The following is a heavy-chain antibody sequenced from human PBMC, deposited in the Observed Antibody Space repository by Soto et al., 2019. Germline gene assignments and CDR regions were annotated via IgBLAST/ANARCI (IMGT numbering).Heavy chain of an antibody. CDR3: ARDRPFEYSSSSGWFDP. CDR1: GGSISSYY. V-gene: IGHV4-59*01. D-gene: IGHD6-6*01. CDR2: IYYSGST. Sequence: SETLSLTCTVSGGSISSYYWSWIRQPPGKGLEWIGYIYYSGSTNYNPSLKNRVTISVDTSKNQFSLKLSSVTAADTAVYYCARDRPFEYSSSSGWFDPWGQGTLVTVSS. J-gene: IGHJ5*02.